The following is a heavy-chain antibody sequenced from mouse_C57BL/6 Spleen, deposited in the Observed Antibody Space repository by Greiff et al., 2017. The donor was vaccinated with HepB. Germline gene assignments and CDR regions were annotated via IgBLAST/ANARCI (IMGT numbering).Heavy chain of an antibody. CDR2: ISGGGGNT. CDR3: ARRGTSPFDY. D-gene: IGHD2-14*01. J-gene: IGHJ2*01. CDR1: GFTFSSYT. Sequence: EVKVVESGGGLVKPGGSLKLSCAASGFTFSSYTMSWVRQTPEKRLEWVATISGGGGNTYYPDSVKGRFTISRDNAKNTLYLQMSSLRSEDTALYYCARRGTSPFDYWGQGTTLTVSS. V-gene: IGHV5-9*01.